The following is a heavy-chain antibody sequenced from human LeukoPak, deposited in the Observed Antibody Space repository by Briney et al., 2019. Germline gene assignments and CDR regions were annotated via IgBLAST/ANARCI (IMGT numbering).Heavy chain of an antibody. CDR3: ARLKGDRYYYDSSGYYYH. Sequence: GESLKISCKGSGYSFTSYWIGWVRQMPGKGLEWMGIIYPGDSDTRYSPSFQGQVTISADKSISTAYLQWSSLKASDTAMYYCARLKGDRYYYDSSGYYYHWGQGTLVTVSS. J-gene: IGHJ5*02. V-gene: IGHV5-51*01. CDR2: IYPGDSDT. D-gene: IGHD3-22*01. CDR1: GYSFTSYW.